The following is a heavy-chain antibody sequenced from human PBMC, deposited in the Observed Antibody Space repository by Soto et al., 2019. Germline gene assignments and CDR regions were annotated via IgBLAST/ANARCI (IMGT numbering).Heavy chain of an antibody. CDR2: INHSGST. Sequence: SETLSLTCAVYGGSFSGYYWSWIRQPPGKGLEWIGEINHSGSTNYNPSLKSRVTISVDTSKNQFSLKLSSVTAADTAVYYCARAVRDIVATLFVDYWGQGTLVTVSS. D-gene: IGHD5-12*01. V-gene: IGHV4-34*01. CDR3: ARAVRDIVATLFVDY. J-gene: IGHJ4*02. CDR1: GGSFSGYY.